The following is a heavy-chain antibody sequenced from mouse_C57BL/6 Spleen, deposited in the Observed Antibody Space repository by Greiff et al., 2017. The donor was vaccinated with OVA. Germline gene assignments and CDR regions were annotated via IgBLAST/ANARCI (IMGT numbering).Heavy chain of an antibody. CDR2: ISSGISTI. CDR3: ATNYYASNYFDY. D-gene: IGHD1-1*01. Sequence: EVQLVESGGGLVKPGGSLKLSCAASGFTFSDYGMHWVRQAPEKGLEWVAYISSGISTINYADTVKGRFTITRDNAKNTLFLQITSLRSDDTAMYYCATNYYASNYFDYWGQGTTLTVSS. V-gene: IGHV5-17*01. CDR1: GFTFSDYG. J-gene: IGHJ2*01.